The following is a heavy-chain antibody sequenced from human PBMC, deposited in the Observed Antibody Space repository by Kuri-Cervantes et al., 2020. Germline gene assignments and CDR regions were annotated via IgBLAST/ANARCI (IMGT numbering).Heavy chain of an antibody. V-gene: IGHV4-39*07. Sequence: GSLRLSCTVSGGSISSSSYYWGWIRQPPGKGLEWIGSIYYSGSTYYNPSLRSRVTISVDTSKNQFSLKLSSVTAADTAVYYCARELTYYYDSSGSAGGDYWGQGTLVTVSS. CDR3: ARELTYYYDSSGSAGGDY. D-gene: IGHD3-22*01. CDR1: GGSISSSSYY. CDR2: IYYSGST. J-gene: IGHJ4*02.